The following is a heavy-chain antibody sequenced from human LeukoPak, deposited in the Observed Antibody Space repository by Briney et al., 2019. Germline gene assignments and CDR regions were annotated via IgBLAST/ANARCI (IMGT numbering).Heavy chain of an antibody. Sequence: GGSLRLSCAASGFTSSSYSMNWVRQAPGKGLEWVSSISSSSSYIYYADSVKGRFTISRDNAKNSLYLQMNSLRAEDTAVYYCARDTPTVSYFDYWGQGTLVTVSS. CDR1: GFTSSSYS. J-gene: IGHJ4*02. CDR2: ISSSSSYI. CDR3: ARDTPTVSYFDY. V-gene: IGHV3-21*01. D-gene: IGHD4-4*01.